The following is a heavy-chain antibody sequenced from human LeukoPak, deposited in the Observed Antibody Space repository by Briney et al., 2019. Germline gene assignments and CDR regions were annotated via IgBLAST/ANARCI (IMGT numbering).Heavy chain of an antibody. CDR2: IKSKTDGGTA. J-gene: IGHJ4*02. D-gene: IGHD3-22*01. CDR3: TTDPNYYDDY. V-gene: IGHV3-15*01. CDR1: GFTFSNAW. Sequence: GGSLRLSCAVSGFTFSNAWMSWVRQAPGKGLEWVGRIKSKTDGGTADYAAPVKGRFTISRDDSKNTLYLQMSSLKTEDTAVYYCTTDPNYYDDYWGQGTLVTVSS.